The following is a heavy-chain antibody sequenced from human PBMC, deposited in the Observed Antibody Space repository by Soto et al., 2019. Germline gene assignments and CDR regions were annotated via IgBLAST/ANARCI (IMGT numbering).Heavy chain of an antibody. CDR3: ARGHSFANYYGSGSYYH. CDR2: INHSGST. J-gene: IGHJ5*02. Sequence: SETLSLTCAGYGGSFSGYYLSWIRQPPGKGLEWIGEINHSGSTNYNPSLKSRVTISVDTSKNQFSLKLSSVTAADTAVYYCARGHSFANYYGSGSYYHWGQGTPVTVSS. CDR1: GGSFSGYY. D-gene: IGHD3-10*01. V-gene: IGHV4-34*01.